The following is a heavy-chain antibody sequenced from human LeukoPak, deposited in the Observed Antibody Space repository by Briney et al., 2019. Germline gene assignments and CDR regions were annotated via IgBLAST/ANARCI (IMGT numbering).Heavy chain of an antibody. CDR1: GGSISSSSYY. J-gene: IGHJ4*02. D-gene: IGHD3-10*01. CDR3: ARGVGGSGSSRDNFDY. V-gene: IGHV4-39*07. Sequence: PSETLSLTCTVSGGSISSSSYYWGWIRQPPGKGLEWIGEINHSGSTNYNPSLKSRVTISVDTSKNQFSLKLSSVTAADTAVYYCARGVGGSGSSRDNFDYWGQGTLVTVSS. CDR2: INHSGST.